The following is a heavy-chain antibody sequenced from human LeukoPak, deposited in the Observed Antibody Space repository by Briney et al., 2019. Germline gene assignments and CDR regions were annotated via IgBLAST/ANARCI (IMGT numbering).Heavy chain of an antibody. J-gene: IGHJ4*02. Sequence: ASVKVSCKASGYTFTSYGISWVRQAPGQGLEWMGWISAYNGNTNYAQKLQGRVTMTTDTSTSTAYMELRSLRSDDTAVYYCARPLRSGYPIYYFDYWGQGTLVTVSS. CDR1: GYTFTSYG. CDR2: ISAYNGNT. D-gene: IGHD3-22*01. V-gene: IGHV1-18*01. CDR3: ARPLRSGYPIYYFDY.